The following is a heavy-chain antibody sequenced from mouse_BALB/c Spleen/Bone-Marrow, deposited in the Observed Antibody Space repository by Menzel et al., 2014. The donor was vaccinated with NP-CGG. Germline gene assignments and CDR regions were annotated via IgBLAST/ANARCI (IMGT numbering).Heavy chain of an antibody. CDR2: IYPGSGST. V-gene: IGHV1S22*01. Sequence: GSELVRPGASVKLSCKASGYTFTSYWMHWVKQRPGQGLEWIGNIYPGSGSTNYDEKFKSKATLTVDTSSSTAYMQLSSLTSEDSAVYYCTPRLRYWGQGTTLTVSS. CDR1: GYTFTSYW. D-gene: IGHD1-2*01. J-gene: IGHJ2*01. CDR3: TPRLRY.